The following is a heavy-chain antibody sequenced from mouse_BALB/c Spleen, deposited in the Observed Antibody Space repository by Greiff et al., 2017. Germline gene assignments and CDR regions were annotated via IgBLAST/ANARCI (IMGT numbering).Heavy chain of an antibody. CDR1: GYTFTSYT. CDR2: INPSSGYT. J-gene: IGHJ2*01. V-gene: IGHV1-4*02. Sequence: LQESAAELARPGASVKMSCKASGYTFTSYTMHWVKQRPGQGLEWIGYINPSSGYTEYNQKFKDKTTLTADKSSSTAYMQLSSLTSEDSAVYYCARRRYGNLYYFDYWGQGTTLTVSS. D-gene: IGHD2-10*02. CDR3: ARRRYGNLYYFDY.